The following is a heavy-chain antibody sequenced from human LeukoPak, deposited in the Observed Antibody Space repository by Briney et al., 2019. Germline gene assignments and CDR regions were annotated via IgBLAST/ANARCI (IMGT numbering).Heavy chain of an antibody. CDR3: ARDVVITTEEGYYYYYMDV. Sequence: SETLSLTCTVSGGSISSGSYYWGWIRQPAGKGLEWIGRIYTSGSTNYNPSLKSRVTISVDTSKNQFSLKLSSVTAADTAVYYCARDVVITTEEGYYYYYMDVWGKGTTVTISS. CDR1: GGSISSGSYY. CDR2: IYTSGST. J-gene: IGHJ6*03. D-gene: IGHD3-22*01. V-gene: IGHV4-61*02.